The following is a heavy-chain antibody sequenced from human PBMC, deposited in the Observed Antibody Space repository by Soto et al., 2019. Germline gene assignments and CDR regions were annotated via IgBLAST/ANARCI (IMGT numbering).Heavy chain of an antibody. CDR2: IYHSGST. D-gene: IGHD6-13*01. Sequence: QLQLQESGSGLVKPSQTLSLTCAVSGGSISSGGYSWSWIRQPPGKGLEWIGYIYHSGSTYYNPSLKSRVTISVDRSKNQFSLKLSSVTAADTAVYYCVRAWYSSRGRYFDYWGQGTLVTVSS. V-gene: IGHV4-30-2*01. CDR3: VRAWYSSRGRYFDY. CDR1: GGSISSGGYS. J-gene: IGHJ4*02.